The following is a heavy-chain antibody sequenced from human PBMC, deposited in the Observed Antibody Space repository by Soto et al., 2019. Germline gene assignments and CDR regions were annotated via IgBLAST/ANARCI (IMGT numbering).Heavy chain of an antibody. V-gene: IGHV1-69*13. J-gene: IGHJ6*02. CDR2: IIPIFGTA. D-gene: IGHD4-4*01. Sequence: ASVKVSCKASGGTFSSYAISWVRQAPGQGLEWMGGIIPIFGTANYAQKFQGRVTITADESTSTAYMELSSLRSEDTAVYYCARSLPYSNYGYDYYGMDVWGQGTTVTVSS. CDR3: ARSLPYSNYGYDYYGMDV. CDR1: GGTFSSYA.